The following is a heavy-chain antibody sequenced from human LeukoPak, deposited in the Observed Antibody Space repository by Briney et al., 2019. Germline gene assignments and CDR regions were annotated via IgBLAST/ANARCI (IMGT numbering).Heavy chain of an antibody. CDR3: ARGKGLGCGGDCYYVFDY. Sequence: ASVKVSCKASGYTFTGYYMHWVRHAPGQGLEWMGWINPNSGGTNYAQKFQGRVTMTRDTSISTAYMELSRLRSDDTALYYCARGKGLGCGGDCYYVFDYSGQGSLVTVSS. CDR2: INPNSGGT. V-gene: IGHV1-2*02. J-gene: IGHJ4*02. D-gene: IGHD2-21*01. CDR1: GYTFTGYY.